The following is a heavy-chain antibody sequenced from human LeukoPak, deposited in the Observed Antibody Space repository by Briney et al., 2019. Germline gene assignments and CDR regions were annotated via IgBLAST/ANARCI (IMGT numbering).Heavy chain of an antibody. J-gene: IGHJ3*02. Sequence: SVKVSCKASGGTFSSYAISWERQAPGQGLEWMGRIIPILGIANYAQKFQGRVTMTTDTSTSTAYMELRSLRSDDTAVYYCARGHTYYYDSSGYYASEGAAFDIWGQGTMVTVSS. CDR3: ARGHTYYYDSSGYYASEGAAFDI. CDR1: GGTFSSYA. V-gene: IGHV1-69*04. D-gene: IGHD3-22*01. CDR2: IIPILGIA.